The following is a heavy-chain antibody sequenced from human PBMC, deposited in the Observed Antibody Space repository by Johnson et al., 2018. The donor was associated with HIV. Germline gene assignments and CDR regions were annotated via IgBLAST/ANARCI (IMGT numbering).Heavy chain of an antibody. CDR2: ISGDGNNK. V-gene: IGHV3-30*04. D-gene: IGHD6-19*01. Sequence: QVQLVESGGGVVQPGRSPRLSCAASGFTFSSYAMHWVRQAPGKGLEWVAVISGDGNNKYYADSVQGRFSISRDNSKNTLYLQINSLRAEDTAVYYCARGQVQWPASVNDAFDIWGQGTMVTVSS. CDR1: GFTFSSYA. J-gene: IGHJ3*02. CDR3: ARGQVQWPASVNDAFDI.